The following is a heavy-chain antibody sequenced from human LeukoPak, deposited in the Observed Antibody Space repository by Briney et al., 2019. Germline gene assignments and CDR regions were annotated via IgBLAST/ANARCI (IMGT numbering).Heavy chain of an antibody. CDR3: ARASHGWYFDL. V-gene: IGHV4-59*12. Sequence: GSLRLSCAASGFTLITYCMNWVRQPPGKGLEWIGSIYYSGSTYYDPSLKRRVTISVDTSTNQFSLKLSSVTAADTAVYYCARASHGWYFDLWGRGTLVTVSS. CDR1: GFTLITYC. J-gene: IGHJ2*01. CDR2: IYYSGST.